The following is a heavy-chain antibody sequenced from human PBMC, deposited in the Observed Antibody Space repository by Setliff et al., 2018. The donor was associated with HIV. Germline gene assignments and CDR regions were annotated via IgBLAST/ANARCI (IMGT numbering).Heavy chain of an antibody. CDR2: IFYTGST. J-gene: IGHJ5*02. CDR3: TRRGRDGVFIMFATGFDP. D-gene: IGHD2-8*01. CDR1: GGSISSSTYS. V-gene: IGHV4-39*01. Sequence: ASETLSLTCSVPGGSISSSTYSWGWIRQPPGKGLEWIGDIFYTGSTYYNPSLKSRVAISVDTSENQFSLKLNSVTAADTAAYYCTRRGRDGVFIMFATGFDPWGQGALVTVSS.